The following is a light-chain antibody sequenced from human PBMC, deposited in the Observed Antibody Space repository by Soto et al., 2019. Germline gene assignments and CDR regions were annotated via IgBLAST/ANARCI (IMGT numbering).Light chain of an antibody. J-gene: IGKJ1*01. V-gene: IGKV3-15*01. CDR1: QSVSSN. CDR2: GAS. Sequence: EIEMTQSPATLSVSPGESATLSCRASQSVSSNLAWYQQKPGQAPRLLSYGASTRATGIPARFSGSGSGTEFTLTISSLQSEDFAVYYCRQYNNWPRTFGQGTKVDIK. CDR3: RQYNNWPRT.